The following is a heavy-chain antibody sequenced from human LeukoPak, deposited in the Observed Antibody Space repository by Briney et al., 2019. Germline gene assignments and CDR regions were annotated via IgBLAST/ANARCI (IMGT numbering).Heavy chain of an antibody. Sequence: SSETLSLTCTVSGGSISSGGYYWSWIRQHPGKGLEWIGYIYYSGSTYYNPSLKSRVTISVDTSKNQFSLKLSSVTAADTAVYYCAREIVNTWHYFDYWGQGTLVTVSS. CDR2: IYYSGST. CDR1: GGSISSGGYY. V-gene: IGHV4-31*03. CDR3: AREIVNTWHYFDY. D-gene: IGHD2/OR15-2a*01. J-gene: IGHJ4*02.